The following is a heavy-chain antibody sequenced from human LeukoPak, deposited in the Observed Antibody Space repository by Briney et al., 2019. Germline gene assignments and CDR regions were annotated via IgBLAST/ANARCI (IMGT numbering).Heavy chain of an antibody. J-gene: IGHJ4*02. D-gene: IGHD3-10*01. Sequence: ASVKVSCKASGYTFTSYYMHWVRQAPGQGLEWMGIINPSGGRTNYAQKFQGRVTMTRDTSTSTVYMELSTLRSEDTAVYYCARSVFPYYSGSGSPYNVDVRQNSYFDFWGQGTLVTVSS. CDR2: INPSGGRT. CDR1: GYTFTSYY. V-gene: IGHV1-46*01. CDR3: ARSVFPYYSGSGSPYNVDVRQNSYFDF.